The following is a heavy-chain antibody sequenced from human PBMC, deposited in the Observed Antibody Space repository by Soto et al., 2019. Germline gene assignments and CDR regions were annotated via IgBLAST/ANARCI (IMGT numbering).Heavy chain of an antibody. CDR3: ARVPLRGYTGHFDY. J-gene: IGHJ4*02. Sequence: QVQLVQSGAEVKKPGASVKVSCKASGYIFTDYYLHWVRQAPGQGPQWIGWINPNGGGTNYAQKFQGRVTMTRDTSIRAAYMDLSRLTSDDTAVYYCARVPLRGYTGHFDYWGQGTVVTVSS. D-gene: IGHD5-18*01. CDR1: GYIFTDYY. V-gene: IGHV1-2*02. CDR2: INPNGGGT.